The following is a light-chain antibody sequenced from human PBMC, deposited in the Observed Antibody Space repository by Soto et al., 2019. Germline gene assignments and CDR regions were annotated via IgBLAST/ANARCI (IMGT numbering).Light chain of an antibody. CDR2: AAS. V-gene: IGKV3-11*01. CDR3: HQRSNWPPT. Sequence: EVVMTQSPATLSVSPGERGTLSCRASQSVNRGYLAWYQQKPGQAPRLLIYAASARATGIPARFSGSGSGTDFTLTISSLQPEDFALYYCHQRSNWPPTFGGGTKVDIK. CDR1: QSVNRGY. J-gene: IGKJ4*01.